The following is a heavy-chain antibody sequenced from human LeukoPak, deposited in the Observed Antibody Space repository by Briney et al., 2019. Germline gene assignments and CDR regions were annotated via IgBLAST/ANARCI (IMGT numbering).Heavy chain of an antibody. V-gene: IGHV4-4*07. CDR1: GGSISSYY. J-gene: IGHJ4*02. CDR3: ARGAIVLMVYALTPFDY. Sequence: SETLSLTCTVSGGSISSYYWSWIRQPAGKGLEWIGRIYTSGSTKYNPSLKSRVTVSVDTSKNQFSLKVRSVTAADTAVYYCARGAIVLMVYALTPFDYWGQGTLVTVSS. CDR2: IYTSGST. D-gene: IGHD2-8*01.